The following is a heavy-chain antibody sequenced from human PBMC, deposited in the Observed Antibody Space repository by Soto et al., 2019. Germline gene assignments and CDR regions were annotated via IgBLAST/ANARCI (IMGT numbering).Heavy chain of an antibody. J-gene: IGHJ4*02. V-gene: IGHV1-3*01. D-gene: IGHD5-18*01. CDR3: LSRDGYSGFGY. Sequence: QAPGQRLEWMGWINAGNGNTKYSQKFQGRVTSTRDRSASTAYKELSSLRSEDTAVYYGLSRDGYSGFGYRGQRSLVTVSS. CDR2: INAGNGNT.